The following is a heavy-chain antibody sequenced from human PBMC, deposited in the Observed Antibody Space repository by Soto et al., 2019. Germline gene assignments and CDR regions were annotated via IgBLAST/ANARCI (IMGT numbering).Heavy chain of an antibody. CDR3: ATGGGITEFHE. D-gene: IGHD3-10*01. J-gene: IGHJ4*02. CDR2: IHSSGTT. CDR1: GGSIASSPRY. Sequence: QLHLQESGPGLVRPSETLSLTCFVSGGSIASSPRYFTWIRQFPGKGLEWIGSIHSSGTTYYNPSLRSRVIISLDMSNNRFSLSLMSLSDADTAVYFCATGGGITEFHEWGQGTLVTVSS. V-gene: IGHV4-39*01.